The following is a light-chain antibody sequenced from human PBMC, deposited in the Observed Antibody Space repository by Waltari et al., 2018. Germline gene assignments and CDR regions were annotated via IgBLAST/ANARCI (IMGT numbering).Light chain of an antibody. V-gene: IGKV2-30*01. CDR2: KVS. CDR1: QSLVFNDGNTF. Sequence: DIVMTQSPLSLSVTPGQPASISCRSSQSLVFNDGNTFLHWFQQRPGQSPRRLIYKVSNRDSGVPDRFSGSGSGTDFILKISRVEAEDVGVYYCMQGAHWPPMYTFGQGTKLEI. CDR3: MQGAHWPPMYT. J-gene: IGKJ2*01.